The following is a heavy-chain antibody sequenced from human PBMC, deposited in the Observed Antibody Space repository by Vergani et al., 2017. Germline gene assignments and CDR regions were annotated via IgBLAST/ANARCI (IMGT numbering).Heavy chain of an antibody. CDR1: GYSFRSYW. Sequence: EVQLVQSGAEVKKPGESLKISCKGSGYSFRSYWIALVRQMPGKGLEWMGIIYPADSDTRYNPSFQGQVTISADKSINTAYLQWNSLKASDTAIYYCARYPDSFDYWGQGTLVTVSS. V-gene: IGHV5-51*01. J-gene: IGHJ4*02. CDR2: IYPADSDT. CDR3: ARYPDSFDY. D-gene: IGHD3-3*01.